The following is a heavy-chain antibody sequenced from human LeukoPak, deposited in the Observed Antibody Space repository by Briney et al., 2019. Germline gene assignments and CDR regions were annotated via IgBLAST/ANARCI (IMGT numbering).Heavy chain of an antibody. D-gene: IGHD5-18*01. CDR3: ARDLYSYGYRYDY. CDR2: INPNSGGT. CDR1: GYTFTGYY. J-gene: IGHJ4*02. Sequence: GASVKVSCKASGYTFTGYYMHWVRQAPGQGLEWMGWINPNSGGTNYAQKFQGRVTMTRDTSISTAYMELSRLRSDDTAVYYCARDLYSYGYRYDYWGQGTLVTVSS. V-gene: IGHV1-2*02.